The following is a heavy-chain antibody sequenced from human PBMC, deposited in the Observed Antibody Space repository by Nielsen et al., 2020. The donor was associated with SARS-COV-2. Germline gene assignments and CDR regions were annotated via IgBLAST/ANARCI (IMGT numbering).Heavy chain of an antibody. CDR2: IYHYGRT. CDR1: GGSISHFY. CDR3: AKYYYSGLDV. V-gene: IGHV4-59*01. Sequence: GSLRLSCTVSGGSISHFYWSWIRQPPGKGPEWIGYIYHYGRTDFNPSLESRATISVDTSKNQLSLKLSSVTAADTAVYYCAKYYYSGLDVWGQGTTVAVSS. J-gene: IGHJ6*02.